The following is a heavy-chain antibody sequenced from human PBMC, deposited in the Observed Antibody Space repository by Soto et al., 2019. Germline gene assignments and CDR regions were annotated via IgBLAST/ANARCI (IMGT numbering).Heavy chain of an antibody. CDR3: ARDKDWAFDY. V-gene: IGHV3-48*04. D-gene: IGHD3-9*01. J-gene: IGHJ4*02. CDR1: GFSFSSYS. CDR2: IFVSSTTI. Sequence: EVQLVESGGGLVQPGGSLRLSCVASGFSFSSYSMVWVRQAPGKGLEWIAYIFVSSTTIHYADSVKVRFTVSRDNTQNSLFLLMNSLRAEDTAIYYCARDKDWAFDYWGQGTQVIVSS.